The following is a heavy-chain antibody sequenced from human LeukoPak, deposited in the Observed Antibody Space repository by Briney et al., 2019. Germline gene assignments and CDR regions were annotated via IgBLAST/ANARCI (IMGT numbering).Heavy chain of an antibody. CDR2: INAGNGNT. V-gene: IGHV1-18*03. CDR1: GYTFTSYG. D-gene: IGHD2-15*01. Sequence: ASVKVSCKASGYTFTSYGISWVRQAPGQGLEWMGWINAGNGNTRYSQEFQGRVTITRDTSASTAYMELSSLRSEDMAVYYCARGALYYYDYWGQGTLVTVSS. CDR3: ARGALYYYDY. J-gene: IGHJ4*02.